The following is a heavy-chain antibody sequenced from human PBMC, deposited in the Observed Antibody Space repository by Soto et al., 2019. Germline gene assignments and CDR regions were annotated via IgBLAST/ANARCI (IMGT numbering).Heavy chain of an antibody. CDR3: ARAVVSYGDAFDI. D-gene: IGHD5-18*01. CDR2: INPNSGGT. Sequence: GASVKVSCKASGYTFTGYYMHWVRQAPGQGLEWMGWINPNSGGTNYAQKFQGWVTMTRDTSISTAYMELSRLRSDDTAVYYCARAVVSYGDAFDIWGQGTMVTVS. V-gene: IGHV1-2*04. J-gene: IGHJ3*02. CDR1: GYTFTGYY.